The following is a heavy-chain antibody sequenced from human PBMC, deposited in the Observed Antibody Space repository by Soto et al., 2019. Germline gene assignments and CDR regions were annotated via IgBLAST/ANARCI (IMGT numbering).Heavy chain of an antibody. Sequence: GGSLRLSCAASGFTFNSYSMTWVRQAPGKGLEWVSAISGSGDITKYADSVMGRFAISRDNSKTTLYLQMNSLRVDDTAVYYCAKKVAVRATSGFDIWGRGTMVTVSS. D-gene: IGHD6-19*01. CDR2: ISGSGDIT. CDR1: GFTFNSYS. J-gene: IGHJ3*02. CDR3: AKKVAVRATSGFDI. V-gene: IGHV3-23*01.